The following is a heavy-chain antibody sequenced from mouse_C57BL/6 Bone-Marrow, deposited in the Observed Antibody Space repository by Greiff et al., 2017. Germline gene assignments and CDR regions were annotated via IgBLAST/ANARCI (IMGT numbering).Heavy chain of an antibody. J-gene: IGHJ3*01. CDR2: IYPRSGTT. D-gene: IGHD2-1*01. CDR3: ARGAIYYGNFAWFAY. V-gene: IGHV1-81*01. Sequence: ESGAELARPGASVTLSCKASGYTFTSYGISWVKQRTGQGLEWIGEIYPRSGTTYYNEKFKGKATLTADNSSRTAYMELRSLTSEDSAVYFCARGAIYYGNFAWFAYWGQGTLVTVSA. CDR1: GYTFTSYG.